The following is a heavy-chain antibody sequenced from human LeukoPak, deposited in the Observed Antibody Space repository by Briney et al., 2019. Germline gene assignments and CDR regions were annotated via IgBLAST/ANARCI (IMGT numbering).Heavy chain of an antibody. Sequence: GGSLRLSCAASGFTFSSYAMSWVRQAPGKGLEWVSAISGSGGSTYYADSVKGRFTISRDNSKNPLYLQMNSLRAEDTAVYYCANAAGKYYYYGMDVWGQGTTVTVSS. CDR3: ANAAGKYYYYGMDV. V-gene: IGHV3-23*01. J-gene: IGHJ6*02. CDR1: GFTFSSYA. D-gene: IGHD6-13*01. CDR2: ISGSGGST.